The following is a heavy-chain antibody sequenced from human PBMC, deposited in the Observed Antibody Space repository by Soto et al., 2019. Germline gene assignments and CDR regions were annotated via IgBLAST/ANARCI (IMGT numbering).Heavy chain of an antibody. J-gene: IGHJ3*02. D-gene: IGHD3-22*01. CDR1: GYTFTSYH. CDR2: INPSGGST. CDR3: ARSYDSSGYYYAFDI. Sequence: ASVKVSCKASGYTFTSYHMHWVRQAPGQGLEWMGIINPSGGSTSYAQKFQGRVTMTRDTSTSTVYMELSSLRSEDTAVYYCARSYDSSGYYYAFDIWGQGTMVTVSS. V-gene: IGHV1-46*01.